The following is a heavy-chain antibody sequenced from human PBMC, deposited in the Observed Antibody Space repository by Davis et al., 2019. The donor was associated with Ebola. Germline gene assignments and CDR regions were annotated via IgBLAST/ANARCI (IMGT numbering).Heavy chain of an antibody. CDR2: ISSSSSYI. Sequence: GGSLRLSCAASGFTFSSYSMNWVRQAPGKGLEWVSSISSSSSYIYYADSVKGRFTISRDNAKNSLYLQMNSLRDEDTAVYYCARGKMVYAISYYYYGMDVWGQGTTVTVSS. J-gene: IGHJ6*02. CDR1: GFTFSSYS. CDR3: ARGKMVYAISYYYYGMDV. V-gene: IGHV3-21*01. D-gene: IGHD2-8*01.